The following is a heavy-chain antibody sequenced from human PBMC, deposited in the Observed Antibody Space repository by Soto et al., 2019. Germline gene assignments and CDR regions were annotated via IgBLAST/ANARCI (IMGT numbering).Heavy chain of an antibody. D-gene: IGHD6-13*01. Sequence: EVQLVESGGGLVKPGGSLRLSCAASGFTFSNAWMSWVRQAPGKGLEWVGRIKSKTDGGTTDYAAPVKGRFTISRDDSKNTLYLQMNSLKTEDTAVYYCTTASTDIAAAPFRHAFDIWGQGTMVTVSS. CDR2: IKSKTDGGTT. V-gene: IGHV3-15*01. CDR3: TTASTDIAAAPFRHAFDI. J-gene: IGHJ3*02. CDR1: GFTFSNAW.